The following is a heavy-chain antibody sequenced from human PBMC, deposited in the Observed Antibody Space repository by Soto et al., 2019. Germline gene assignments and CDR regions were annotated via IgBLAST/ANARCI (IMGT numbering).Heavy chain of an antibody. CDR1: GFTFSSYW. J-gene: IGHJ6*02. CDR2: IKQDGSEK. D-gene: IGHD6-6*01. CDR3: ARPGSIAARPFYYYGMDV. V-gene: IGHV3-7*03. Sequence: EVQLVESGGGLVQPGGSLRLSCAASGFTFSSYWMSWVRQAPGKGLEWVANIKQDGSEKYYVDSVKGRFTISRDNAKNSLYLQMNSLRAEDTAVYYCARPGSIAARPFYYYGMDVWGQGTTVTVSS.